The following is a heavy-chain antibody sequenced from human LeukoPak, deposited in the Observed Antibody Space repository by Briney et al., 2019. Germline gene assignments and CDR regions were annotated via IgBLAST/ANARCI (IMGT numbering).Heavy chain of an antibody. V-gene: IGHV1-24*01. CDR2: FDPENGDT. Sequence: ASVKVSCKVSGYTLTELSMHWVRQTPGTGLEWMGGFDPENGDTLYAQKFQGRVTMTEDTSTDTAYMELSSLRSEDTAVYYCAFLSWTDAFDIWGRGTLVTVSS. CDR1: GYTLTELS. D-gene: IGHD6-13*01. J-gene: IGHJ3*02. CDR3: AFLSWTDAFDI.